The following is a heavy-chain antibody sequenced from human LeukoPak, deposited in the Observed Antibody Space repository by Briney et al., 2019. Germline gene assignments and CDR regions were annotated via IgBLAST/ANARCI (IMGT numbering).Heavy chain of an antibody. V-gene: IGHV1-8*01. J-gene: IGHJ5*02. CDR2: MNPNSGNT. Sequence: ASVTVSCKASGYTFTSYDINWVRQATGQGLEWMGWMNPNSGNTGYAQKFQGRVTMTRNTSISTAYMELSSLRSEDTAVYYCARGPVDCSSTSCYSIGWFDPWGQGTLVTVSS. D-gene: IGHD2-2*01. CDR3: ARGPVDCSSTSCYSIGWFDP. CDR1: GYTFTSYD.